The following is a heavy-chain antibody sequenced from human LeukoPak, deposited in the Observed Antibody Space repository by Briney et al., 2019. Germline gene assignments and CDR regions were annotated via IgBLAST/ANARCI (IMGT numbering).Heavy chain of an antibody. CDR2: ISYDGSNK. V-gene: IGHV3-30*03. Sequence: PGGSLRLSCAASGFTFSSYGMHWVRQAPGKGLEWVAVISYDGSNKYYADSVKGRFTISRDNSKNTLYLQMNSLRAEDTAVYYCARVGRKYCSSTSCYSDAFDIWGQGTMVTVSS. J-gene: IGHJ3*02. D-gene: IGHD2-2*01. CDR3: ARVGRKYCSSTSCYSDAFDI. CDR1: GFTFSSYG.